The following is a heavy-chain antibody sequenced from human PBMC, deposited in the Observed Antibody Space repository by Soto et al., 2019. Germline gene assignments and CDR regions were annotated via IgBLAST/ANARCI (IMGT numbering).Heavy chain of an antibody. Sequence: VQLQESGPGLVKPSETLSLTCTVSGGSISSYYWSWIRQPPGKGLEWIGYIFYSGSTNYNPSLKSRVTIAVDTSKNQFSLKLSSVTAAHTAVYYCARRYSSSSDYWGQGTLVTVSS. CDR2: IFYSGST. V-gene: IGHV4-59*08. CDR3: ARRYSSSSDY. J-gene: IGHJ4*02. CDR1: GGSISSYY. D-gene: IGHD6-13*01.